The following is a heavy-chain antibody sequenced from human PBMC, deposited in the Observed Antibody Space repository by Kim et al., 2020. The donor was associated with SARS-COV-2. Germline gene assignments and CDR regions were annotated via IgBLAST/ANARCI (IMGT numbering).Heavy chain of an antibody. V-gene: IGHV1-69*06. J-gene: IGHJ3*02. Sequence: SVKVSCKASGGTFSSYAISWVRQAPGQGLEWMGRIIPFFGTANYAQKFQGRVTITADKSTSTAYMELSSLRSEDTAVYYCARQGPWDAFDIWGQGTMVTVSS. CDR1: GGTFSSYA. CDR2: IIPFFGTA. CDR3: ARQGPWDAFDI.